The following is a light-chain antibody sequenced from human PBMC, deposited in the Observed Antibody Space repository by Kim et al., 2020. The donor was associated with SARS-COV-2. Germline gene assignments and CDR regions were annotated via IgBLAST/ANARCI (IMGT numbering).Light chain of an antibody. J-gene: IGKJ4*02. V-gene: IGKV1-39*01. CDR3: QQNHAAPLLT. CDR2: AAS. Sequence: DIQMTQSPSSLAASVGDRVTIACRASQSINTYLNWYQQKPGKAPKRLIYAASSLEDGVPSRFSGSGSATDFTLTNSSLQPEDFATYYCQQNHAAPLLTFGGGTKVDIK. CDR1: QSINTY.